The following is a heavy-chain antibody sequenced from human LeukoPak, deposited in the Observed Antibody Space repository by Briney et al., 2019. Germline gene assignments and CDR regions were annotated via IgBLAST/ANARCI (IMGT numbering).Heavy chain of an antibody. CDR2: IYYSGST. CDR1: GGSISSGGYY. D-gene: IGHD3-22*01. Sequence: PSQTLSLTCTVSGGSISSGGYYWSWIRQPPGKGLEWIGYIYYSGSTNYNPSLKSRVTISVDTSKNQFSLKLSSVTAADTAVYYCARAVYYYDSSGYFPYFDYWGQGTLVTVSS. CDR3: ARAVYYYDSSGYFPYFDY. V-gene: IGHV4-61*08. J-gene: IGHJ4*02.